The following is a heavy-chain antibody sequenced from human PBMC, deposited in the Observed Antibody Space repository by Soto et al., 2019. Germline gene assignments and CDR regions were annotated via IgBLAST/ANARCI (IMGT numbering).Heavy chain of an antibody. V-gene: IGHV4-34*01. CDR3: ARQSRTMIVVVKFDY. J-gene: IGHJ4*02. CDR1: GGSFSGYY. Sequence: PSETLSLTCAVYGGSFSGYYWSWIRQPPGKGLEWIGEINHSGSTNYNPSLKGRVTISVDTSKNQFSLKLSSVTAAATAVYYCARQSRTMIVVVKFDYWGQGTLVTXSS. CDR2: INHSGST. D-gene: IGHD3-22*01.